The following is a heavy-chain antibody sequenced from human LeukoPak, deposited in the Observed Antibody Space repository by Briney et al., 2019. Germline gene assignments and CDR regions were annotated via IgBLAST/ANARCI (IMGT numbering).Heavy chain of an antibody. CDR1: GFTFSSYA. D-gene: IGHD6-13*01. CDR2: ISYDGSNK. Sequence: GRSLRLSCAASGFTFSSYAMPWVCQAPGKGLEWVAVISYDGSNKYYADSVKGRFTISRDNSKNTLYLQMNSLRAEDTAVYYCARAPTIAGTMPYYFDYWGQGTLVTVSS. CDR3: ARAPTIAGTMPYYFDY. J-gene: IGHJ4*02. V-gene: IGHV3-30-3*01.